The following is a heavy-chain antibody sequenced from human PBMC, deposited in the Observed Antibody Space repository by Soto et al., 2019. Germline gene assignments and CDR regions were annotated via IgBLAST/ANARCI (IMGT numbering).Heavy chain of an antibody. CDR3: ARDRDPLLRFLESNYGMDV. D-gene: IGHD3-3*01. J-gene: IGHJ6*02. CDR1: GGTFSSYA. Sequence: QVQLVQSGAEVKKPGSSVKVSCKASGGTFSSYAISWVRQAPGQGLEWMGGIIPIFGTANYAQKFQGRVTITADESTSTAYMELSSLRSEDTAVYYCARDRDPLLRFLESNYGMDVWGQGTTVTVSS. V-gene: IGHV1-69*01. CDR2: IIPIFGTA.